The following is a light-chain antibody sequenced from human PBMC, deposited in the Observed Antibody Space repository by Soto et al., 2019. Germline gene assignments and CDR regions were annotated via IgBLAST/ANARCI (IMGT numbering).Light chain of an antibody. CDR1: QTVRSS. J-gene: IGKJ1*01. CDR3: QQYNNWPRT. V-gene: IGKV3-15*01. CDR2: GAS. Sequence: EIVLTQSPGTLSLSLGEGATLSCRASQTVRSSYLAWYQQKPGQAPRLLIYGASTRATGIPARFSGSGSGTEFTLTISSLQSEDFAVYYCQQYNNWPRTFGQGTKVDIK.